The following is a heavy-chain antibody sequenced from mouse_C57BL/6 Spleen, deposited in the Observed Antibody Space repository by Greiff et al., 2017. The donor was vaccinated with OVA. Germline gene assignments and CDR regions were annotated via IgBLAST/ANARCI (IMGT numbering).Heavy chain of an antibody. D-gene: IGHD1-1*01. CDR2: IRSKSNNYAT. CDR1: GFSFNTYA. J-gene: IGHJ2*01. Sequence: VQRVESGGGLVQPKGSLKLSCAASGFSFNTYAMNWVRQAPGKGLEWVARIRSKSNNYATYYADSVKDRFTISRDDSESMLYLQMNNLKTEDTAMYYCVSRDYYGSEDYWGQGTTLTVSS. CDR3: VSRDYYGSEDY. V-gene: IGHV10-1*01.